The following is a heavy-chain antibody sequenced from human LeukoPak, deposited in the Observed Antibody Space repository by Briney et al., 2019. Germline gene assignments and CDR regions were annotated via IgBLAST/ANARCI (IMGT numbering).Heavy chain of an antibody. J-gene: IGHJ5*02. CDR2: IRYDGSNK. CDR1: GFTFSSCG. V-gene: IGHV3-30*02. CDR3: AKDQVGRVTTDWFDP. D-gene: IGHD4-11*01. Sequence: GGPLRLSCAASGFTFSSCGMHWVRQAPGRGREWVAFIRYDGSNKYYADSVKGRFTISRDNSKNTLYLQMNSLRAEDTAVYYCAKDQVGRVTTDWFDPWGQGTLVAVSS.